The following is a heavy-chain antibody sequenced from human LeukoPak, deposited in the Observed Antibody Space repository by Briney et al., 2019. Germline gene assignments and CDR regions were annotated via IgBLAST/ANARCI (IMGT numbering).Heavy chain of an antibody. CDR1: GFTFNDYA. CDR2: ISWNSGNI. D-gene: IGHD6-19*01. J-gene: IGHJ4*02. V-gene: IGHV3-9*01. Sequence: PGGSLRLSCAASGFTFNDYAMHWVRQAPGKGLEWVSGISWNSGNIGYADSVKGRFTISRDNAKNSLYLQMNSLRAEDTALYYCAKDPIPQQWLAYHFDYWGQGTLVTVSS. CDR3: AKDPIPQQWLAYHFDY.